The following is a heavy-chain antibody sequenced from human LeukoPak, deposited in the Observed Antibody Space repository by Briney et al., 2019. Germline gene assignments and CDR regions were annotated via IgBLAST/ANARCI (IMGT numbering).Heavy chain of an antibody. V-gene: IGHV4-59*01. J-gene: IGHJ4*02. CDR2: IYYSGST. D-gene: IGHD3-22*01. CDR1: GGSISSCY. CDR3: ASHDSSGYYYFDY. Sequence: SETLSLTCTVSGGSISSCYWSWIRQPPGKGLEWIGYIYYSGSTNYNPSLKSRVTISVDTSKNQFSLKLSSVTAADTAVYYCASHDSSGYYYFDYWGQGTLVTVSS.